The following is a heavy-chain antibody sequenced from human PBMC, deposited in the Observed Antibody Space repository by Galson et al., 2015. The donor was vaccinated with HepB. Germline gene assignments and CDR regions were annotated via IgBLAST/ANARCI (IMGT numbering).Heavy chain of an antibody. J-gene: IGHJ5*02. Sequence: SLRLSCAASGFTFSSYGMHWVRQAPGKGLEWVAVIWYDGSNKYYADSVKGRFTISRDNSKNTLYLQMNSLRAEDTAVYYCAREGEWELLFDHWGQGTLVTVSS. CDR1: GFTFSSYG. V-gene: IGHV3-33*08. CDR2: IWYDGSNK. CDR3: AREGEWELLFDH. D-gene: IGHD1-26*01.